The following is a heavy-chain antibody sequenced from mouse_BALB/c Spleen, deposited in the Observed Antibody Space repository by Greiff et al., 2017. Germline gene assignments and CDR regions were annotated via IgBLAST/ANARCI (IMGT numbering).Heavy chain of an antibody. CDR3: ERENSYGSSSSGMDY. Sequence: VQLQQSGPELVKPGASVKMSCKASGYTFTSYVMHWVKQKPGQGLEWIGYINPYNDGTKYNEKFKGKATLTSDKSSSSAYMELSSLTSEESEVYYCERENSYGSSSSGMDYWGQGTSVTVSA. J-gene: IGHJ3*01. CDR1: GYTFTSYV. D-gene: IGHD1-1*01. CDR2: INPYNDGT. V-gene: IGHV1-14*01.